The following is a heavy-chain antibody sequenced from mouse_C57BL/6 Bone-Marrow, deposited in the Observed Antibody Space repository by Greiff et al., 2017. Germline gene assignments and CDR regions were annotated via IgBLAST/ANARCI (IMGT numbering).Heavy chain of an antibody. CDR1: GYTFTGYW. CDR2: ILPGSGST. V-gene: IGHV1-9*01. CDR3: ARSPIYYDYDGNYFDY. D-gene: IGHD2-4*01. Sequence: VQLQQSGAELMKPGASVKLSCKATGYTFTGYWIEWVKQRPGHGLEWIGEILPGSGSTNYNEKFKGKATFTADTSSNTAYMQLSSLTTEDSAIYYCARSPIYYDYDGNYFDYWGQGTTLTVSS. J-gene: IGHJ2*01.